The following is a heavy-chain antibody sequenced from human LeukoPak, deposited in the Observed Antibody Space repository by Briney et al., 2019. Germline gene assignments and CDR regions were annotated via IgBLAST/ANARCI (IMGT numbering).Heavy chain of an antibody. CDR1: GFTFSYYG. CDR2: ITDGGVDT. J-gene: IGHJ4*02. Sequence: TGGSLRLSCAASGFTFSYYGMTWVRQAPGKGLEWISYITDGGVDTFYTDSVKGRFTVSRDNSKNTLYLQMNSLRAEDTAVYYCAKDRAVAGTVDYWGQGTLVTVSS. D-gene: IGHD6-19*01. CDR3: AKDRAVAGTVDY. V-gene: IGHV3-23*01.